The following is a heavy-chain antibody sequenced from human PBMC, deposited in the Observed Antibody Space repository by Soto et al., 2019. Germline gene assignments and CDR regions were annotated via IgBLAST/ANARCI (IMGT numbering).Heavy chain of an antibody. CDR1: GYSFTSYW. V-gene: IGHV5-51*01. CDR3: ASGGSYSSGWYASAFDI. Sequence: PGESLKISCKGSGYSFTSYWIGWVRQMPGKGLEWMGIIYPGDSDTRYSPSFQGQVTISADKSISTAYLQWSSLKASDTAMHYCASGGSYSSGWYASAFDIWGQGTMVTVSS. CDR2: IYPGDSDT. D-gene: IGHD6-19*01. J-gene: IGHJ3*02.